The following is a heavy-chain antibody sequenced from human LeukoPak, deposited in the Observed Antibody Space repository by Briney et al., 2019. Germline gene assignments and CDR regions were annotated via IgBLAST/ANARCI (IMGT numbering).Heavy chain of an antibody. J-gene: IGHJ6*03. Sequence: SETLSLACTVSGGSISSSSYYWGWIRQPPGKGLEWIGSIYYSGSTYYNPSLKSRVTISVDTSKNQFSLKLSSVTAADTAVYYCARDRPRLRGYSYGYYYYMDVWGKGTTVTVSS. CDR1: GGSISSSSYY. CDR2: IYYSGST. CDR3: ARDRPRLRGYSYGYYYYMDV. D-gene: IGHD5-18*01. V-gene: IGHV4-39*07.